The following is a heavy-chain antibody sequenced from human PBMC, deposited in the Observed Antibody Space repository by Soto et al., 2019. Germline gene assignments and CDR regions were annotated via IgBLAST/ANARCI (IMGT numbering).Heavy chain of an antibody. CDR1: GGSISSGDYY. J-gene: IGHJ4*02. CDR3: ARYKTGTPIHPPYYFDY. CDR2: IYYSGST. V-gene: IGHV4-30-4*01. Sequence: LSEALSLTCTVSGGSISSGDYYWSWIRQPPGKGLEWIGYIYYSGSTYYNPSLKSRVTISVDTSKNQFSLKLSSVTAADTAVYYCARYKTGTPIHPPYYFDYWGQGTLVTVSS. D-gene: IGHD1-7*01.